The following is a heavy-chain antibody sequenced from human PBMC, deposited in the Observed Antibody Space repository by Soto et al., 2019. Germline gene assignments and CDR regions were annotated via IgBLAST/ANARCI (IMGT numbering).Heavy chain of an antibody. Sequence: QVQLVQSGAAVKKPGASVKVSCKASGYTFTSYGFSWVRQAPGQGLEWSGWISADNCNTNYAQKLQGRVPMTTDTSSSTAYMEMRSLRSDDTAVYYCARYNLNAYYYGMDVWGQGTTVTVSS. D-gene: IGHD2-2*02. V-gene: IGHV1-18*01. CDR1: GYTFTSYG. CDR2: ISADNCNT. J-gene: IGHJ6*02. CDR3: ARYNLNAYYYGMDV.